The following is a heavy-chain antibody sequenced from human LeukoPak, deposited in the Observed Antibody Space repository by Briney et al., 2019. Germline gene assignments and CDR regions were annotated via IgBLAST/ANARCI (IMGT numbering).Heavy chain of an antibody. Sequence: GGSLRLSCAASGFTFSSYGMSWVRQAPGKGLEWVSAISGSGGSTYYADSVKGRFTISRDNSKNTLYLQMNSLRSEDTAVYYCAREVVADSGYSYGLDYWGQGTLVTVSS. CDR3: AREVVADSGYSYGLDY. D-gene: IGHD5-18*01. V-gene: IGHV3-23*01. CDR1: GFTFSSYG. J-gene: IGHJ4*02. CDR2: ISGSGGST.